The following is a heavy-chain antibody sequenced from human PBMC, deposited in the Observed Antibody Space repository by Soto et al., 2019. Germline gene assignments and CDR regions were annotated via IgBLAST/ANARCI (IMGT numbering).Heavy chain of an antibody. Sequence: LRLSCAASGFTFSSYGMHWVRQAPGKGLEWVAVISYDGSNKYYADSVKGRFTISRDNSKNTLYLQMNSLRAEDTAVYYCAKGRVDTAMLYYYGMDVWGQGTTVTV. CDR2: ISYDGSNK. V-gene: IGHV3-30*18. J-gene: IGHJ6*02. CDR3: AKGRVDTAMLYYYGMDV. CDR1: GFTFSSYG. D-gene: IGHD5-18*01.